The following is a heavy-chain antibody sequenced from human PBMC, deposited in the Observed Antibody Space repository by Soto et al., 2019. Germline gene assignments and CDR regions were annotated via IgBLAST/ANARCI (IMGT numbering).Heavy chain of an antibody. Sequence: PGESLKISCKGSGYSFTSYWVSWVRQMPGKGLEWMGRIDPSDSYTNYSPSCQGHVTISADKSISTAYLQWSSLKASDTAMYYCARHPYSSRWLYFDYWGQGTLVTVSS. CDR1: GYSFTSYW. D-gene: IGHD6-13*01. CDR2: IDPSDSYT. V-gene: IGHV5-10-1*01. J-gene: IGHJ4*02. CDR3: ARHPYSSRWLYFDY.